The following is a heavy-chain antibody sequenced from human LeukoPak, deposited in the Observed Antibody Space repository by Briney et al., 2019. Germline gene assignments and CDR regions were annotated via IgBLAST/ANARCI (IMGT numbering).Heavy chain of an antibody. CDR2: IYPGDSDT. J-gene: IGHJ5*02. D-gene: IGHD1-26*01. CDR1: GYSFTSYW. CDR3: ARHEVSWGLGGRRRANWFDP. V-gene: IGHV5-51*01. Sequence: NAGESLKISCKGSGYSFTSYWIGWVRQMPGKGLEWMGIIYPGDSDTRYSPSFQGQVTISADKSISTAYLQWSSLKASDTAMYYCARHEVSWGLGGRRRANWFDPWGQGTLVTVSS.